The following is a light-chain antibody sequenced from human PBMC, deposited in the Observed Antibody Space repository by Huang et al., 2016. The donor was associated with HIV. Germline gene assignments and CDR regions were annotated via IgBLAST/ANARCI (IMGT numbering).Light chain of an antibody. J-gene: IGKJ1*01. CDR2: WSS. V-gene: IGKV4-1*01. CDR1: QSVYATSTERNY. CDR3: QQYYSSPQT. Sequence: DIVMTQSPDSLAVSLGERATLDCKSRQSVYATSTERNYLAWFQQKPGQPPKLLLLWSSSREAGVPDRFSGSGSGSDFTLTIANLEPEDAAFYYCQQYYSSPQTFGQGTRV.